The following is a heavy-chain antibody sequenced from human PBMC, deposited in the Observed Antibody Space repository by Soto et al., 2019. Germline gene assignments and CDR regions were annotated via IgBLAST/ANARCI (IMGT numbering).Heavy chain of an antibody. CDR3: ASLYCSGGSCYFGWFDP. CDR2: SNIGNGNT. Sequence: ASVKVSCKTSGYTFTSYAIHWVRQAPGQGLEWMGWSNIGNGNTKYSQKLQGRVTMTTDTSTSTAYMELRSLRSDDTAVYYCASLYCSGGSCYFGWFDPWGQGTLVTVSS. D-gene: IGHD2-15*01. J-gene: IGHJ5*02. V-gene: IGHV1-3*04. CDR1: GYTFTSYA.